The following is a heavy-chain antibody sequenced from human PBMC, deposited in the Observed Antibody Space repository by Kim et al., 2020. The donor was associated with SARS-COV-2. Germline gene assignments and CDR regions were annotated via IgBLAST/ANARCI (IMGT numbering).Heavy chain of an antibody. CDR3: ARDFDILTGWGGFDY. CDR1: GFTFSTYS. CDR2: ISSSGTI. V-gene: IGHV3-48*04. Sequence: GGSLRLSCAASGFTFSTYSMTWVRQAPGKGLEWVSYISSSGTIHYADSVKGRFTVSRDNAKNSLYLQMNSLRADDTAVYYCARDFDILTGWGGFDYWGQG. D-gene: IGHD3-9*01. J-gene: IGHJ4*02.